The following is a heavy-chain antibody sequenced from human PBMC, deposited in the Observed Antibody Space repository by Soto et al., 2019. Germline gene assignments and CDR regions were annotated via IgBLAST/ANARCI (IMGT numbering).Heavy chain of an antibody. CDR2: AYHTGDT. Sequence: PSETLSRTCGVSGGPVASNHWWSWVHQSPGRGLEWIGNAYHTGDTNFNPSLKSRVTFSVDKSNNQFSLRLTSVTAADTAVYFCARETVTAGGNNYDDPRGPGTVVSV. J-gene: IGHJ5*02. V-gene: IGHV4-4*02. D-gene: IGHD2-21*02. CDR1: GGPVASNHW. CDR3: ARETVTAGGNNYDDP.